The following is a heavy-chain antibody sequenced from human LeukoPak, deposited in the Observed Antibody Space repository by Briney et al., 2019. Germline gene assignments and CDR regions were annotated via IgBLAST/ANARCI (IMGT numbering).Heavy chain of an antibody. CDR1: TFSSYX. Sequence: TFSSYXXXXVGQAXGQGXXXXGXIIPIFGTANYAQKFQGRVTINTDESTRKDYMEVRRLRSEDTAVYYCAREDVGAAAGNNPDYWGQGTLVTVSS. D-gene: IGHD6-13*01. V-gene: IGHV1-69*05. CDR2: IIPIFGTA. CDR3: AREDVGAAAGNNPDY. J-gene: IGHJ4*02.